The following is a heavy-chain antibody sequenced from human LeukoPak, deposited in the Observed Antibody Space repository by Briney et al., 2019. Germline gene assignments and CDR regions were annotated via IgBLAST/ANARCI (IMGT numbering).Heavy chain of an antibody. CDR1: GGTFINYA. CDR2: IIPIFGTA. D-gene: IGHD3-22*01. Sequence: GASVKVSCKASGGTFINYAINWIRQAPGPGLEWMGGIIPIFGTANYAQKFQGRVTITADESTSTAYMELSSLRSEDTAVYYCARSDSSGYYESHYWGQGTLVTVSS. V-gene: IGHV1-69*13. J-gene: IGHJ4*02. CDR3: ARSDSSGYYESHY.